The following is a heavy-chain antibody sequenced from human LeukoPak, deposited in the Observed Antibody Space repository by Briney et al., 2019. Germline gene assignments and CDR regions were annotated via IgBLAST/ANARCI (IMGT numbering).Heavy chain of an antibody. J-gene: IGHJ4*02. CDR3: ARDANWLRPRLHFDY. D-gene: IGHD5-12*01. V-gene: IGHV1-18*01. CDR2: ISAYNGDT. CDR1: GYTFTSYG. Sequence: GASVKVSCKASGYTFTSYGIGWVRQAPGQGLEWMGWISAYNGDTNYAQKFQGGVTMTTDISTNTAYMELRSLRSDDTAVYYCARDANWLRPRLHFDYWGQGTLVTVSS.